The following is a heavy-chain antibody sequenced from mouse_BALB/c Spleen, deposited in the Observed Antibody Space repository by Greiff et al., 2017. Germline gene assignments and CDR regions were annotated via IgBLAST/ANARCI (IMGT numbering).Heavy chain of an antibody. D-gene: IGHD2-9*01. CDR3: ARDPFYGYGAVDY. V-gene: IGHV7-3*02. CDR2: IRNKANGYTT. Sequence: EVQVVESGGGLVQPGGSLRLSCATSGFTFTDYYMSWVRQPPGKALEWLGFIRNKANGYTTEYSASVKGRFTISRDNSQSILYLQMNTLRAEDSATYYCARDPFYGYGAVDYWGQGTSVTVSS. CDR1: GFTFTDYY. J-gene: IGHJ4*01.